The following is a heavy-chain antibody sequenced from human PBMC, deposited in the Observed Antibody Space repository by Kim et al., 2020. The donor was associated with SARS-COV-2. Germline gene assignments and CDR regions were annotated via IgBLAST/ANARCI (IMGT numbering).Heavy chain of an antibody. D-gene: IGHD3-10*01. Sequence: SETLSLTCAVYGGSFSGYYWSWIRQPPGKGLEWIGEINHSGSTNYNPSLKSRVTISVDTSKNQFSLKLSSVTAADTAVYYCARGRIGGYYYGSGTRPRYYFDYWGQGTLVTVSS. V-gene: IGHV4-34*01. CDR1: GGSFSGYY. J-gene: IGHJ4*02. CDR3: ARGRIGGYYYGSGTRPRYYFDY. CDR2: INHSGST.